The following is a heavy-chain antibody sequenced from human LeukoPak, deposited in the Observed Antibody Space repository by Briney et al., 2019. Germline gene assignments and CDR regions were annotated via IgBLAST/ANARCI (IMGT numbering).Heavy chain of an antibody. CDR3: AKDSAFYYIDV. V-gene: IGHV3-30*02. Sequence: GGSLRLSCAASGFTFSSNWMHWVRQAPGKGLEWVAFIRYNGNNQYYADSVKGRFTISRDNSKNTLYLQMNSLKGDDTAVYYCAKDSAFYYIDVWGKGTTVIISS. CDR2: IRYNGNNQ. J-gene: IGHJ6*03. D-gene: IGHD3-10*01. CDR1: GFTFSSNW.